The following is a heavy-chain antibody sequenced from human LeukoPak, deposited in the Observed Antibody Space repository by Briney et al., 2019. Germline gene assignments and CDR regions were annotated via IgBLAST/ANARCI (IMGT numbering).Heavy chain of an antibody. CDR2: IYYSGST. CDR3: ALLAAGYWYFDL. V-gene: IGHV4-59*08. Sequence: ASETLSLTCTVSGGSISSYYWSWIRQPPGKGLEWIGYIYYSGSTNYNPSLKSRVTISVDTSKNQFSLKLSSVTAADTAVHYCALLAAGYWYFDLWGRGTLVTVSS. D-gene: IGHD6-19*01. J-gene: IGHJ2*01. CDR1: GGSISSYY.